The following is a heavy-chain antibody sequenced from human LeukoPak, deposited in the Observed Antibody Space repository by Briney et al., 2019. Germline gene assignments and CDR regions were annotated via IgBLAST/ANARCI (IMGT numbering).Heavy chain of an antibody. J-gene: IGHJ5*02. D-gene: IGHD6-13*01. Sequence: SETLSLTCTVSGDSITTYYWSWIRQPPGKGLEWIGYINYMGSTNYNPSLKNRVYISADISKTQFTLRLRSVTAADTAVYFCARGVTAAASSWGQGTLVTVSS. V-gene: IGHV4-59*01. CDR3: ARGVTAAASS. CDR2: INYMGST. CDR1: GDSITTYY.